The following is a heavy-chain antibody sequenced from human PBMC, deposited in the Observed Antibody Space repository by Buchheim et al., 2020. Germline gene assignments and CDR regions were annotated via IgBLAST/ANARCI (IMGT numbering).Heavy chain of an antibody. V-gene: IGHV3-23*01. CDR2: ITGSGAST. Sequence: EVQLLESGGGLVQPGGSLRLSCAASGFTFSSYGMSWVRQAPGKGLEWVSSITGSGASTFYADSVKGRFTISRDNSKNTRYLQMDSLRAEDTAVYYCAKRGTYSFDYWGQGTL. D-gene: IGHD3/OR15-3a*01. CDR3: AKRGTYSFDY. J-gene: IGHJ4*02. CDR1: GFTFSSYG.